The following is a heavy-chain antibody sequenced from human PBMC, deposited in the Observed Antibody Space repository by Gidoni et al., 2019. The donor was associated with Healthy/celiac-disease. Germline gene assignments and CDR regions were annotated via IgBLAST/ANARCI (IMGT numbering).Heavy chain of an antibody. CDR3: ARDKNGDYCDY. V-gene: IGHV4-4*07. Sequence: STNYNPSLKSRVTMSVDTSKNQFSLKLSSVTAADTAVYYCARDKNGDYCDYWGQGTLVTVSS. D-gene: IGHD4-17*01. J-gene: IGHJ4*02. CDR2: ST.